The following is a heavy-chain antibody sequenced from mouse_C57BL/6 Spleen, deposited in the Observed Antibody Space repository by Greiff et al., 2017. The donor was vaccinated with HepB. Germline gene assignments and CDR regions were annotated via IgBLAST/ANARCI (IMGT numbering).Heavy chain of an antibody. CDR2: IYPGDGDT. V-gene: IGHV1-80*01. J-gene: IGHJ2*01. CDR1: GYAFSSYW. D-gene: IGHD4-1*01. CDR3: ARDEVANWDDFDY. Sequence: QVQLKESGAELVKPGASVKISCKASGYAFSSYWMNWVKQRPGKGLEWIGQIYPGDGDTNYNGKFKGKATLTADKSSSTAYMQLSSLTSEDSAVYFCARDEVANWDDFDYWGQGTTLTVSS.